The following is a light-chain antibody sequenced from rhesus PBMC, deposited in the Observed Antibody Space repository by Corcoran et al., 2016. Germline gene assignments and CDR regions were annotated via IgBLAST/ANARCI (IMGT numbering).Light chain of an antibody. CDR2: SAS. CDR3: QQHNSDPLT. CDR1: QGISNY. V-gene: IGKV1S14*01. Sequence: DIQMTQSPSSLSASVGYTVTITCRASQGISNYLAWYQQKPGKDPKPLAYSASNWESGVPSRFSGSGSGTEFTLTNLSSQPEAFATYYCQQHNSDPLTFGGGTKVELK. J-gene: IGKJ4*01.